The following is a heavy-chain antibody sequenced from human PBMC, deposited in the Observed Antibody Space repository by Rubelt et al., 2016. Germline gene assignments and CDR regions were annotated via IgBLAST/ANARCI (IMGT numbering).Heavy chain of an antibody. J-gene: IGHJ4*02. CDR2: ISGGMETI. Sequence: LVQPGESLRLSCVGSGFTFSSYSMDWVRQVPGKGLEWISYISGGMETIYYADSVRGRFTISRDNAKNSLYLQMDSLRAEDTAVYYCARGYLSNSFDYWGQGTLVTVSS. CDR3: ARGYLSNSFDY. D-gene: IGHD4-11*01. CDR1: GFTFSSYS. V-gene: IGHV3-48*04.